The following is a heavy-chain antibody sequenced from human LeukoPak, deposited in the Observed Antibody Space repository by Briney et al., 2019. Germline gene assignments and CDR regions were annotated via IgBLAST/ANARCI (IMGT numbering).Heavy chain of an antibody. D-gene: IGHD3-22*01. CDR2: ISWDGGST. Sequence: GGSLRLSCAASGFTFDDYTMHWVRQAPGKGLEWVSLISWDGGSTYYADSVKGRFTISRDNSKNSLYLQMNSLRAEDTALYYCAKDNAAMIVDAFDIWGQGTMVTVSS. V-gene: IGHV3-43*01. CDR3: AKDNAAMIVDAFDI. J-gene: IGHJ3*02. CDR1: GFTFDDYT.